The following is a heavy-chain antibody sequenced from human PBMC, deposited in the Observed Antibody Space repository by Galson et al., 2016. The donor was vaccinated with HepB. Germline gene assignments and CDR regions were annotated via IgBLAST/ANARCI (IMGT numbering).Heavy chain of an antibody. D-gene: IGHD3-16*01. CDR1: GGSTYTSY. J-gene: IGHJ3*02. CDR3: ARNAPKLGLTDVFDI. CDR2: IYYSGTT. Sequence: ETLSLTCSASGGSTYTSYWSWVRQPPGKGLEWLGYIYYSGTTNFNPSLKSRITMSVDTSKKQVSLNMISVTAADTAVYYCARNAPKLGLTDVFDIWGQGAMVTVSS. V-gene: IGHV4-59*01.